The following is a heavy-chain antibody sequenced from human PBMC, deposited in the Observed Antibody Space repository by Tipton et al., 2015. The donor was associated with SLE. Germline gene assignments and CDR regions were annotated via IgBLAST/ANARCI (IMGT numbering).Heavy chain of an antibody. CDR2: IYPGDSDT. CDR3: ARGLVVVPAAPGGFDY. D-gene: IGHD2-2*01. CDR1: GYSFTSYW. Sequence: VQLVQSRAEVKKPGESLKISCKGSGYSFTSYWIGWVRQMPGKGLEWMGIIYPGDSDTRYSPSFQGQVTISADKSTSTAYLQWSSLKASDTAMYYCARGLVVVPAAPGGFDYWGQGTLVTVSS. J-gene: IGHJ4*02. V-gene: IGHV5-51*03.